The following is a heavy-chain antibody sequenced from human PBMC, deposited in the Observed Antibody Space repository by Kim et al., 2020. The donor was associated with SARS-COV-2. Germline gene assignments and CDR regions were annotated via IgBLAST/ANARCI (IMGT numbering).Heavy chain of an antibody. CDR3: ARSLYYHDSLDYHAEPYLDF. CDR1: GAAISNFY. D-gene: IGHD3-22*01. V-gene: IGHV4-59*01. CDR2: ISNSGKT. Sequence: SETLSLTCTVSGAAISNFYWSWIRQSPGKGLEWIAYISNSGKTNYRTSLKSRVTISVDTSKNQFSLRLDSVTAADTAVYYCARSLYYHDSLDYHAEPYLDFWGQRILVTVAT. J-gene: IGHJ4*02.